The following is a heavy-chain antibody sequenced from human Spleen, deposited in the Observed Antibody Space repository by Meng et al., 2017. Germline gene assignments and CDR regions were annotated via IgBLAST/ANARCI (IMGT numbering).Heavy chain of an antibody. CDR3: ARVGGNWYGAFDI. D-gene: IGHD1-1*01. V-gene: IGHV3-30*04. Sequence: QVQLVESGGGVVQPGRSLRRSCAASGFTFSSYAMHWVRQAPGKGLEWMAITSYDESKRNYAESVKGRFTISRDNSKNTLYLQMSSVRLEDTAVYYCARVGGNWYGAFDIWGQGTMVTVSS. J-gene: IGHJ3*02. CDR2: TSYDESKR. CDR1: GFTFSSYA.